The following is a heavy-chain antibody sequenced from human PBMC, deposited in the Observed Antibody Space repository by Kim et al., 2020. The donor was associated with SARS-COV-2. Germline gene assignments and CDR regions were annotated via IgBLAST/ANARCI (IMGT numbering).Heavy chain of an antibody. D-gene: IGHD3-3*01. CDR1: GGSFSGYY. J-gene: IGHJ6*02. CDR3: ARGMYYDFWSGYYYYGMDV. CDR2: INHSGST. V-gene: IGHV4-34*01. Sequence: SETLSLTCAVYGGSFSGYYWSWIRQPPGKGLEWTGEINHSGSTNYNPSLKSRVTISVDTSKNQFSLKLSSVTAADTAVYYCARGMYYDFWSGYYYYGMDVWGQGTTVTVSS.